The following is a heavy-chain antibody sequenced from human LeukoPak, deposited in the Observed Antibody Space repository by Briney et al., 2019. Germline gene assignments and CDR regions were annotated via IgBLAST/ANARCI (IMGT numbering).Heavy chain of an antibody. D-gene: IGHD1-14*01. V-gene: IGHV1-3*02. CDR3: ARERGIRDAFDF. Sequence: GASVKVSCKASGYTFTSYAMHWVRQAPGQRLEWMGWSNAGNGNTKYSQEFQGRVTITRDTSATTAYLEVSSLRPEDMAVYYCARERGIRDAFDFWGQGTMVTVSS. CDR2: SNAGNGNT. J-gene: IGHJ3*01. CDR1: GYTFTSYA.